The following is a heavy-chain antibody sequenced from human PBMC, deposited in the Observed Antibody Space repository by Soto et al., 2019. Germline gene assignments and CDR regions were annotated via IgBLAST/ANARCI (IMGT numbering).Heavy chain of an antibody. Sequence: QVQVVQSGAEVKEPGASVKISCKSSGDTFTYYIIHWVRQAPGQAFEWMGWISGGNDDKQYSQNFQGRVTRTRDTSATTGYMELANLKSEDTAVYYCVRGHGGGSFRIDYWGQGTVVTVSS. CDR1: GDTFTYYI. CDR2: ISGGNDDK. J-gene: IGHJ4*02. D-gene: IGHD3-16*02. V-gene: IGHV1-3*01. CDR3: VRGHGGGSFRIDY.